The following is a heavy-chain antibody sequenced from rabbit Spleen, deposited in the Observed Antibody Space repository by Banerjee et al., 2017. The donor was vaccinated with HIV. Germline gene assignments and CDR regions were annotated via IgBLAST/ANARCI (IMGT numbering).Heavy chain of an antibody. CDR1: GVSFSSNYY. CDR3: ARDSGSSFSSYGMDL. CDR2: IDSGSSGFS. V-gene: IGHV1S40*01. Sequence: QSLEESGGDLVKPGASLTLTCTVSGVSFSSNYYMCWVRQAPGKGLEWIACIDSGSSGFSYFASWAKGRFTISKTSSTTVTLQMTSLTAADTATYFCARDSGSSFSSYGMDLWGQGTLVTVS. J-gene: IGHJ6*01. D-gene: IGHD8-1*01.